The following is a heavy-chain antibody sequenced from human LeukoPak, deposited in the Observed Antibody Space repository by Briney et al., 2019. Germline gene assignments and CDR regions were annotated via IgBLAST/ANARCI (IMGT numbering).Heavy chain of an antibody. CDR1: GNYW. D-gene: IGHD2/OR15-2a*01. J-gene: IGHJ4*02. CDR2: INSDGSWT. Sequence: GGSLRLSCVASGNYWMHWVRQAPGKGLLWVSHINSDGSWTSYADSVKGRFTISKDNAKNTVYLQMNNLRAEDTAVYYCVSFYETGWGRGTLVTVSS. CDR3: VSFYETG. V-gene: IGHV3-74*01.